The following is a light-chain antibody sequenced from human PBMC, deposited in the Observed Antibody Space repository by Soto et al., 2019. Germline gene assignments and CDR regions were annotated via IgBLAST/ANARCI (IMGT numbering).Light chain of an antibody. CDR3: QQSKDWPT. CDR1: QSVSSN. Sequence: IVMTQSPATLSVSLGDRATLSCRASQSVSSNLAWYQLKPGQAPRLRLYGASTRATGIPARISGSGSRTEFTLTISSLQSPDFAVYYCQQSKDWPTFGQGTKVDI. J-gene: IGKJ1*01. V-gene: IGKV3-15*01. CDR2: GAS.